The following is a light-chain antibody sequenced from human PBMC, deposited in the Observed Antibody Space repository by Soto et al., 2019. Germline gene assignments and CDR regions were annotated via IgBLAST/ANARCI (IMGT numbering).Light chain of an antibody. CDR3: QQSISTLWT. CDR2: TAS. V-gene: IGKV1-39*01. Sequence: DIQMTQSPSSLSASVGDRVTITCRASQSISWYLNWYQQKPGKAPKLLIYTASSLQSGVPSRFSGSGSGTDFTLTITSLQPEDFATYYCQQSISTLWTFGQGTKVEIK. J-gene: IGKJ1*01. CDR1: QSISWY.